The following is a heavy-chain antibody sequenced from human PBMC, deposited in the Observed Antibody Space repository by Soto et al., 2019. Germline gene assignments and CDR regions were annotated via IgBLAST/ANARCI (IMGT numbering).Heavy chain of an antibody. J-gene: IGHJ6*02. CDR1: GFTFSSCA. Sequence: GGSLRLSCAASGFTFSSCAMGWVRQAPGKGLEWVSVIYSGGSTYYADSVKGRFTISRDNSKNTLYLQMGSLRAEDMAVYYCARGGKGGGGYYYYYYGMDVWGQGTTVTVSS. D-gene: IGHD5-12*01. CDR3: ARGGKGGGGYYYYYYGMDV. V-gene: IGHV3-66*01. CDR2: IYSGGST.